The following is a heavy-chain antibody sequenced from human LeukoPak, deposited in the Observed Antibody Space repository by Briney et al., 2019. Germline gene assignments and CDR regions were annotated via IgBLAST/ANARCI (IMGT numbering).Heavy chain of an antibody. CDR1: GYSFTSGHY. J-gene: IGHJ4*02. V-gene: IGHV4-38-2*01. CDR2: IYHTGSA. D-gene: IGHD2-2*01. CDR3: ARYCTSTTCILRGFDY. Sequence: PSETLSLTCSVSGYSFTSGHYWGWIRQPPGKGLEWIANIYHTGSAHYNPSLKSRVTISVDTSKNQFSMKLSSVTAADTAVYYCARYCTSTTCILRGFDYWGQGTLVTVSS.